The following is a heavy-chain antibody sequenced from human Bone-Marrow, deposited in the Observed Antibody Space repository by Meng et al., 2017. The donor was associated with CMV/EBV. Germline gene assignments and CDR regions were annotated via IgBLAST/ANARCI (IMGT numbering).Heavy chain of an antibody. Sequence: GSLRLSCTVSGYSISSGYYWGWIRQPPGKGLEWIGSIYHSGSTYYNPSLKSRVTISVDTSKNQFSLKLSSVTAADTAVYYCASRGGGYYDFWSGYWAEYFQHWGQGTLVTVSS. CDR3: ASRGGGYYDFWSGYWAEYFQH. D-gene: IGHD3-3*01. CDR2: IYHSGST. V-gene: IGHV4-38-2*02. CDR1: GYSISSGYY. J-gene: IGHJ1*01.